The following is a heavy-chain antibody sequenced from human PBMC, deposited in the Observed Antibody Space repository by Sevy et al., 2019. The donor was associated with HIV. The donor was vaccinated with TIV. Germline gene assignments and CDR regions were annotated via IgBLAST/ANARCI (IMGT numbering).Heavy chain of an antibody. D-gene: IGHD3-3*01. J-gene: IGHJ6*02. V-gene: IGHV3-33*01. Sequence: GGSLRLSCAASGFTLSSYGMHWVRQAPGKGLEWLAVIRYDGSNKYYADSVKGRFTISRDNSKNTLYLQMNSLRAEDTAGYYCARDRLGITISAEWGGGMDVWGQGTTVTVSS. CDR1: GFTLSSYG. CDR3: ARDRLGITISAEWGGGMDV. CDR2: IRYDGSNK.